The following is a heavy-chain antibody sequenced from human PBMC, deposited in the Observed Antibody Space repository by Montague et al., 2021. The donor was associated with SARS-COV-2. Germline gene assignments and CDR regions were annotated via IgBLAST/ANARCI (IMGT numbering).Heavy chain of an antibody. J-gene: IGHJ5*02. D-gene: IGHD4-17*01. Sequence: SETLSLTCTVSGGSISSSSYYWGWIRQPPGKGLEWIGSIYYSGSTYYNPSLKSRVTISVDTSKNQFSLKLSSVTAADTAVYYCARDGGTVTTFLGVGYVRGGLNGFDRWGQGTLVTVSS. CDR3: ARDGGTVTTFLGVGYVRGGLNGFDR. CDR1: GGSISSSSYY. V-gene: IGHV4-39*07. CDR2: IYYSGST.